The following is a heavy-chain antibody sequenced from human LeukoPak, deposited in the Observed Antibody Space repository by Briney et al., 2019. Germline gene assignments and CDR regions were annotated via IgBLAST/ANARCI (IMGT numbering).Heavy chain of an antibody. J-gene: IGHJ4*02. D-gene: IGHD6-13*01. CDR2: ISSSSSYI. Sequence: GGSLRLSCAASGXTFSSYSMNWVRQAPGKGLESVSSISSSSSYIYYADSVKGRFTISRDNAKNSLYLQMNSLRAEDTAVYYCARDGTYSSSWFFDYWGQGTLVTVSS. CDR3: ARDGTYSSSWFFDY. V-gene: IGHV3-21*01. CDR1: GXTFSSYS.